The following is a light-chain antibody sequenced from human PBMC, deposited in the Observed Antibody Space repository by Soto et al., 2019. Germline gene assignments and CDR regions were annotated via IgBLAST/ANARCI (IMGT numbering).Light chain of an antibody. CDR3: TPPTPGITYV. CDR1: SSDVGNYNY. J-gene: IGLJ1*01. Sequence: QSVLTQPASVSGSPGQSITISCTGTSSDVGNYNYVSWYQQYPGRVPKLLIYMVSNRPSGVSNRFSGSKSGNTASLTISGLQAEDEADYFCTPPTPGITYVFGSGTKVTV. V-gene: IGLV2-14*01. CDR2: MVS.